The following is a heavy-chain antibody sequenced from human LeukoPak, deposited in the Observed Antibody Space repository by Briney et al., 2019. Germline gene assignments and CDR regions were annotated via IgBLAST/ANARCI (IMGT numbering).Heavy chain of an antibody. CDR1: GASFSDFH. Sequence: SETLSLTCAVYGASFSDFHWTWIRQSPGKGLEWIGEINHNNYNPSLKSRVTISLDTSKNQIPLNLPSVTAADTDVYYCARGRRAFYHTRGNRFYYYMDVWGKGTTVIVSS. J-gene: IGHJ6*03. D-gene: IGHD2/OR15-2a*01. CDR2: INHN. CDR3: ARGRRAFYHTRGNRFYYYMDV. V-gene: IGHV4-34*01.